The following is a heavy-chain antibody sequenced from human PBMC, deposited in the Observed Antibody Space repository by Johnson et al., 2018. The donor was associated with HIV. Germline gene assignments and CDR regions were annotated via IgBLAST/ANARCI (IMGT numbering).Heavy chain of an antibody. Sequence: VQLVESGGGLVQPGGSLRLSCAASGFTVSSNYMSWVRQAPGKGLEWVSAISGSGGSTYYADSVKGRFTISRDNSKNTLYLQMNSLRAEDTAVYYWAKKQWPEDDAFDIWGQGTMVTVSS. J-gene: IGHJ3*02. D-gene: IGHD6-19*01. V-gene: IGHV3-23*04. CDR3: AKKQWPEDDAFDI. CDR2: ISGSGGST. CDR1: GFTVSSNY.